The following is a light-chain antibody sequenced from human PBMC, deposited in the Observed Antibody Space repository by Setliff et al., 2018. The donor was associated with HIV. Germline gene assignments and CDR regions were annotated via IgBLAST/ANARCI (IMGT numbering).Light chain of an antibody. J-gene: IGLJ2*01. Sequence: GSPGQSIAISCTATTSDIGAYGYVSWHQQLPGKAPKVLIYDVSNRPSGVSDRFSGSKSGNMASLTISGLQADDEADYYCSSYTSSRTWIFGGGTKATVL. CDR2: DVS. CDR1: TSDIGAYGY. CDR3: SSYTSSRTWI. V-gene: IGLV2-14*03.